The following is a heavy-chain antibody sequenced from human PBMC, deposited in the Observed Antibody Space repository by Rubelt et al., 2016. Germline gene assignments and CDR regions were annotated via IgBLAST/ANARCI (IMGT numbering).Heavy chain of an antibody. CDR2: ISGSGESI. Sequence: EEQLVESGGGLVQPGGSLRLSCEASGFTLRNFAMTWVRQAPGKGLQWVSGISGSGESIIYVDSVKGRFTVSRDNAKNTLYLQMDSLRADDTAVYYCVKGRNSTSWSEWWGQGTLVTVSS. CDR3: VKGRNSTSWSEW. CDR1: GFTLRNFA. V-gene: IGHV3-23*04. D-gene: IGHD6-13*01. J-gene: IGHJ4*02.